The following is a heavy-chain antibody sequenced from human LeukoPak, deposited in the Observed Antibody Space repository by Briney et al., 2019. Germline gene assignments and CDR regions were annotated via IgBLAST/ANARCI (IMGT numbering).Heavy chain of an antibody. CDR2: INAGNGNT. D-gene: IGHD2-2*01. J-gene: IGHJ5*02. CDR3: ARDRYCSSTSCAPSGWFDP. CDR1: GYTFTSYA. V-gene: IGHV1-3*01. Sequence: ASVKVSCKASGYTFTSYAMHWVRQAPGQRLEWMGWINAGNGNTKYSQKFQGRVTITRDTSASTAYMELSSLRSEDTAVYYCARDRYCSSTSCAPSGWFDPWGQGTLVTVSP.